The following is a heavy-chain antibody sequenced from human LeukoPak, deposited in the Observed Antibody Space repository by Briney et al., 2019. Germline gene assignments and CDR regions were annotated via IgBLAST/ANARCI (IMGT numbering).Heavy chain of an antibody. J-gene: IGHJ4*02. CDR3: ARNIGWQQFDW. D-gene: IGHD5-24*01. Sequence: PGGSLRLSCAGSGFTFTDYWIDWVRQAPGKGLEWVANIKKDGSEKNSLESAKGRFTISRDNAKNSVYLQIDLRAEDTAVYHCARNIGWQQFDWWGQGTLVTVSS. CDR1: GFTFTDYW. CDR2: IKKDGSEK. V-gene: IGHV3-7*01.